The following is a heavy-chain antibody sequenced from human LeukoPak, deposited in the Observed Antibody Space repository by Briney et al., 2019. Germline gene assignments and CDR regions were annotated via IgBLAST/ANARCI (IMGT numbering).Heavy chain of an antibody. V-gene: IGHV3-30*18. CDR3: AKVPKYYYDSSGSHFDY. J-gene: IGHJ4*02. CDR2: ISYDGSNK. CDR1: GFTFSSYG. D-gene: IGHD3-22*01. Sequence: PGGSLRLSCAASGFTFSSYGMHWVRQAPGKGLEWVAVISYDGSNKYYADSVKGRFTISRDNSKNTLYLQMNSLRAEDTAVYYCAKVPKYYYDSSGSHFDYWGQGTLVTVSS.